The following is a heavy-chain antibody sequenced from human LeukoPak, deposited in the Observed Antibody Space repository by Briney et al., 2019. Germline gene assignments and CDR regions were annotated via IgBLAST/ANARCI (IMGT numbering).Heavy chain of an antibody. CDR2: IKQDGSEK. CDR1: GFTFSRDW. V-gene: IGHV3-7*01. D-gene: IGHD1-26*01. CDR3: ARDPSGRYGVY. J-gene: IGHJ4*02. Sequence: GGSLRLSCAASGFTFSRDWMTWVRQAPGKGLEWVANIKQDGSEKYYADSVKGRFIISRDNAKNSLYLQMNSLRAEDTAVYYCARDPSGRYGVYWGQGTLVTVSS.